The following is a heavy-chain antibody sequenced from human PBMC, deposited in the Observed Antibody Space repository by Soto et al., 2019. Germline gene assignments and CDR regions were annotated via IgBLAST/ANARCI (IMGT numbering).Heavy chain of an antibody. J-gene: IGHJ5*02. CDR2: ISTSGDST. V-gene: IGHV3-64*04. CDR1: GFTLSIYA. Sequence: GGSLRLSCSGSGFTLSIYALHWVRQAPGKGLQYVSGISTSGDSTYYADSVKGRFTISRDNAKNTLYLQMNSLRAEDTAVYYCARGLNDYVWGSYRLKWFDPWGQGTLVTVS. D-gene: IGHD3-16*02. CDR3: ARGLNDYVWGSYRLKWFDP.